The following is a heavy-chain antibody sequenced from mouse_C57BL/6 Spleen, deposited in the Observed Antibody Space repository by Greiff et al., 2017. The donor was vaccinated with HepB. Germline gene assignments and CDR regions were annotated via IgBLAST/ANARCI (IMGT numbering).Heavy chain of an antibody. CDR3: ARHEGGNYYDYYFDY. D-gene: IGHD2-4*01. Sequence: QVQLKESGAELVKPGASVKLSCKASGYTFTEYTIHWVKQRSGQGLEWIGWFYPGSGSIKYNEKFKDKATLTADKSSSTVYMELSRLTSEDSAVYFCARHEGGNYYDYYFDYWGQGTTLTVSS. V-gene: IGHV1-62-2*01. CDR2: FYPGSGSI. J-gene: IGHJ2*01. CDR1: GYTFTEYT.